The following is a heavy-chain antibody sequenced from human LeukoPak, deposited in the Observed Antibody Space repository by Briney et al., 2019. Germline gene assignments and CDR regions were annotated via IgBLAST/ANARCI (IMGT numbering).Heavy chain of an antibody. CDR1: GGSISSYY. D-gene: IGHD6-13*01. CDR2: IYYSGST. Sequence: SETLSLTCTVSGGSISSYYWSWIRQPPGKGLEWIGYIYYSGSTNYNPSLKSRVTISVDTSKNQFSLKLSSVTAADTAVYYCASMYSSSWYFLDYWGQGALVTVSS. CDR3: ASMYSSSWYFLDY. V-gene: IGHV4-59*08. J-gene: IGHJ4*02.